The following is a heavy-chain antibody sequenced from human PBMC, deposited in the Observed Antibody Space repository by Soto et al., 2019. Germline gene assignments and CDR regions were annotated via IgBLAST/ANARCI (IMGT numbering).Heavy chain of an antibody. D-gene: IGHD3-10*01. CDR2: IYYSGST. CDR1: GGSISSYD. CDR3: ARDGSGYYGSGSDYYYGMDV. J-gene: IGHJ6*02. V-gene: IGHV4-59*01. Sequence: PSETLSLTCTVSGGSISSYDWSWIRQPPGKGLEWIGYIYYSGSTKYNPSLKSRVTITLNTSKNQFSLKLSSVTAADTAVYYCARDGSGYYGSGSDYYYGMDVWGQGTTVTVSS.